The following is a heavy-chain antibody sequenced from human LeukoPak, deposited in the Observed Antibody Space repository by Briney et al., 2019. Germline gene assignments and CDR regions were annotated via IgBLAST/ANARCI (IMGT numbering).Heavy chain of an antibody. D-gene: IGHD4-23*01. Sequence: ASVKVSCKTSGYSFILYGISWVRQAPGQGPEWMGWISTSTGDTKYTQKFQGRVTLTTDTSTSTAYMELSSLRSDDTAVYYCARDNSVEDTAWWFDPWGQGTLVTVSS. CDR3: ARDNSVEDTAWWFDP. V-gene: IGHV1-18*01. CDR2: ISTSTGDT. J-gene: IGHJ5*02. CDR1: GYSFILYG.